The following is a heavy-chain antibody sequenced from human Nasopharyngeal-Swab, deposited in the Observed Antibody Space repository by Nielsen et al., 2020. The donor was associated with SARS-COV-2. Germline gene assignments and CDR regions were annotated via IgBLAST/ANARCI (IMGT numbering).Heavy chain of an antibody. V-gene: IGHV3-21*01. CDR1: GFTFSSYS. D-gene: IGHD5-12*01. CDR2: ISSSGSYI. Sequence: GGSLRLSCAASGFTFSSYSMNWVRQAPGKGLEWVSSISSSGSYIYYADSVKGRFTISRDNAKNSLYLQMNSLRAEDTAVYYCARDSRQWLRFYAFDIWGQGTMVTVSS. CDR3: ARDSRQWLRFYAFDI. J-gene: IGHJ3*02.